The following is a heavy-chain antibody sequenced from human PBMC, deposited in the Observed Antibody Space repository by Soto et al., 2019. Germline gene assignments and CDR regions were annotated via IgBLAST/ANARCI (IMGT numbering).Heavy chain of an antibody. Sequence: SVKVSCKASGGTFSSYTISWVRQAPGQGLEWMGRIIPILGIANYAQKFQGRVTITADKSTSTAYMELSSLRSEDTAVYYCAIYYYDSSGYSDYWGQGTXVTVSS. CDR2: IIPILGIA. D-gene: IGHD3-22*01. CDR3: AIYYYDSSGYSDY. J-gene: IGHJ4*02. CDR1: GGTFSSYT. V-gene: IGHV1-69*02.